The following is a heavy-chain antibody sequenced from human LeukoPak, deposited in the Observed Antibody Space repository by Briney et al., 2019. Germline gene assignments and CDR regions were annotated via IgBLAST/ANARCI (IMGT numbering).Heavy chain of an antibody. V-gene: IGHV3-21*01. D-gene: IGHD4-17*01. CDR2: ISSSSSYI. CDR1: GFTFSSYS. Sequence: PGGSLRLYCAASGFTFSSYSMNWVRQAPGKGLEWVSSISSSSSYIYYADSVKGRFTISRDNAKNSLYLQMNSLRAEDTAVYYCARDMHGAYYFDYWGQGTLVTVSS. CDR3: ARDMHGAYYFDY. J-gene: IGHJ4*02.